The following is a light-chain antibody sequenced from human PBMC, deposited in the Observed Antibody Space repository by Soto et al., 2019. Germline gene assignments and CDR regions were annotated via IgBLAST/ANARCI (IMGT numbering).Light chain of an antibody. CDR1: SSDVGGYNF. CDR3: SSYTRSSTLVV. CDR2: EVS. J-gene: IGLJ2*01. V-gene: IGLV2-14*01. Sequence: QAVVTQPAFVSGSPGQSITISCTGTSSDVGGYNFVSWYQQHPGKAPKLMIYEVSNRPSGISNRFSGSKSGNTASLTISGLQAEDEAEYYCSSYTRSSTLVVFGGGTKLTVL.